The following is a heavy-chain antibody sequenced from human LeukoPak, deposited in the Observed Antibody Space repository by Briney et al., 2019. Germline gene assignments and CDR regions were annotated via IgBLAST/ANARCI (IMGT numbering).Heavy chain of an antibody. CDR2: VDPEDGET. CDR1: GYTFTDYY. Sequence: ASVKLSCKVSGYTFTDYYMHWVPQAPGKGLEWMGLVDPEDGETIYAEKFQGRVTITADTSTDTAYMELSSLRSEDTAVYYCATSGSYYGGAFDIWGQGTMVTVSS. J-gene: IGHJ3*02. D-gene: IGHD1-26*01. CDR3: ATSGSYYGGAFDI. V-gene: IGHV1-69-2*01.